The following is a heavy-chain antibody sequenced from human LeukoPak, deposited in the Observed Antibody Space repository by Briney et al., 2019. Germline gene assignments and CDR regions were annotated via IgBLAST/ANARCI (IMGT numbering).Heavy chain of an antibody. Sequence: GGSLRLSCAASGFTFSSYEMNWVRQAPGKGLEWVSYISSSGSTRYYADSVKGRFTISRDNAKNSLYLQMNSLRAEDTAVYYCARDRRDSVVSYMDVWGKGTTVTISS. CDR1: GFTFSSYE. CDR3: ARDRRDSVVSYMDV. V-gene: IGHV3-48*03. D-gene: IGHD4-11*01. J-gene: IGHJ6*03. CDR2: ISSSGSTR.